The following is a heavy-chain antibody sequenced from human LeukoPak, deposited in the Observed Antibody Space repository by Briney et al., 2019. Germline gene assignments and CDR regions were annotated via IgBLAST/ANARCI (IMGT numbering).Heavy chain of an antibody. CDR2: INPHNGNT. CDR3: ARDFYSSPDY. CDR1: GYTFTTYG. J-gene: IGHJ4*02. D-gene: IGHD6-13*01. Sequence: GASVKVSCKASGYTFTTYGISWLRQAPGRGLEWMAWINPHNGNTNFAQKLQGRVTMTTDTSTSTAYMELRSLRSDDTAVYYCARDFYSSPDYWGQGTLVTVSS. V-gene: IGHV1-18*01.